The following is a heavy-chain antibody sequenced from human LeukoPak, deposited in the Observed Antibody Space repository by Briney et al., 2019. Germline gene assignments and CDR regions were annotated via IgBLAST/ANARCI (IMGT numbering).Heavy chain of an antibody. D-gene: IGHD4-17*01. V-gene: IGHV3-48*03. CDR3: ARDYGDYGNDY. CDR1: GFTFSSYE. J-gene: IGHJ4*02. CDR2: ISSSGSTI. Sequence: GGSLRPSCAASGFTFSSYEMNWVRQAPGKGLEWVSYISSSGSTIYYADSVKGRFTISRDNAKNSLYLQMNSLRAEDTAVYYCARDYGDYGNDYWGQGTLVTVSS.